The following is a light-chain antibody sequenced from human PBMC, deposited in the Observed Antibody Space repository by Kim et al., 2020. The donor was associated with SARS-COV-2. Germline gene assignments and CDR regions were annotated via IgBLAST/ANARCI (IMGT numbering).Light chain of an antibody. CDR3: QQYGTAPPYT. J-gene: IGKJ2*01. CDR1: QSGGSTC. V-gene: IGKV3-20*01. Sequence: SPEETAPPSCRASQSGGSTCLAWYQLQPGQAPRLLIYSGSSSATGVPERFSGSGFGTEFILSISRLEPEDFVMYYCQQYGTAPPYTFGQGTKMEI. CDR2: SGS.